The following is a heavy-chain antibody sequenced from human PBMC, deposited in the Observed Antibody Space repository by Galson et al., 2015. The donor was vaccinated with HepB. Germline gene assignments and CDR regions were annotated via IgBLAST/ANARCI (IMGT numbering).Heavy chain of an antibody. D-gene: IGHD1-7*01. J-gene: IGHJ4*02. CDR3: ARDRNYARDRNYGGNPGVFDC. CDR1: GFTVSSNY. CDR2: IYTGTTT. V-gene: IGHV3-53*01. Sequence: SLRLSCAASGFTVSSNYMNWVRQAPGKGLEWVSVIYTGTTTYYADSVKGRFTISRDNSENTIYLQMNSLSAEDTAVYYCARDRNYARDRNYGGNPGVFDCWGQGILVTVSS.